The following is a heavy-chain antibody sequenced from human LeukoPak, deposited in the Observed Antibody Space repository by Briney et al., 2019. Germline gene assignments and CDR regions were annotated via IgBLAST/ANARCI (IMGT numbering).Heavy chain of an antibody. J-gene: IGHJ3*02. CDR3: ARDRNSGSSLDI. CDR2: IYPYSGDT. Sequence: ASVTVSCKASGYTFTGYYIHWVRQAPGQGLEWMGWIYPYSGDTNYAQNFQGRVTMTRDTSISTAYMELSSLKSDDTAVYCCARDRNSGSSLDIWGQGTMLTVSS. V-gene: IGHV1-2*02. CDR1: GYTFTGYY. D-gene: IGHD6-6*01.